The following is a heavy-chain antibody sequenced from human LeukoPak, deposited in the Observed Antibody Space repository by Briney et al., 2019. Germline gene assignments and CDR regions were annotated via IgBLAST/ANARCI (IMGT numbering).Heavy chain of an antibody. CDR2: IYHSGST. V-gene: IGHV4-39*07. J-gene: IGHJ4*02. Sequence: PSETLSLTCTVSGGSISSSSYYWGWIRQPPGKGLEWIGEIYHSGSTNYNPSLKSRVTISVDKSSNQFSLRLTSVTAADTAMYFCAREEMPGKFDYWGQGILVTVSS. CDR1: GGSISSSSYY. CDR3: AREEMPGKFDY. D-gene: IGHD1-26*01.